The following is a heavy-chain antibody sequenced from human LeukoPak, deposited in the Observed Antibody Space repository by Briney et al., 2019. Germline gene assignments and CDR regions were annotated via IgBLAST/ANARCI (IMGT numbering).Heavy chain of an antibody. CDR2: IYYSGST. J-gene: IGHJ4*02. Sequence: SETLSLTCTVSGGSISSHYWSWIRQPPGKGLEWIGYIYYSGSTNYNPSLKSRVTISVDTSKNQFSLKLSSVTAADTAVYYCARLYSNHDYWGQGTLVTVSS. CDR1: GGSISSHY. D-gene: IGHD4-11*01. CDR3: ARLYSNHDY. V-gene: IGHV4-59*11.